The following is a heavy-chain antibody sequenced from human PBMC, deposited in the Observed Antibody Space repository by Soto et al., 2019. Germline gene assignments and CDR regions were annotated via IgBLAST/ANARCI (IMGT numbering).Heavy chain of an antibody. Sequence: QLQLVQSGGEVKKPGASVKVSCKSSGYSLGSYGISWVRQAPGQGLEWMGWISPNNGKTNYAQKFEDRVTMTTDTSTTITYMELKSRRSDDTAVYYCASEANGVGDHWGQGTLVTVSS. CDR2: ISPNNGKT. D-gene: IGHD3-3*01. CDR1: GYSLGSYG. V-gene: IGHV1-18*01. J-gene: IGHJ4*02. CDR3: ASEANGVGDH.